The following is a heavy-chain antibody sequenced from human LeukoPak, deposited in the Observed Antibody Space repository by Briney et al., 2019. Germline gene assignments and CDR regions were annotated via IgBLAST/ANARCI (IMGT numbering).Heavy chain of an antibody. D-gene: IGHD2-21*02. CDR3: AREGFCGGNCPGYLDL. J-gene: IGHJ2*01. CDR1: GFTFSSYD. Sequence: GGSLRLSCAASGFTFSSYDMHWVRQTTGRGLEWVSAIDTAGGTYYPDSVKGRFTISRENAKNSFYLQMNSLRAGDTAVYYCAREGFCGGNCPGYLDLLGRGTLVSVSS. CDR2: IDTAGGT. V-gene: IGHV3-13*04.